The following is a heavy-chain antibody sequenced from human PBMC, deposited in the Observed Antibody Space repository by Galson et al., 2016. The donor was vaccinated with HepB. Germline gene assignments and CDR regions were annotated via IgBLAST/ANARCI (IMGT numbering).Heavy chain of an antibody. D-gene: IGHD6-13*01. CDR1: GFTFRSYD. J-gene: IGHJ2*01. V-gene: IGHV3-13*04. Sequence: SLRLSCAASGFTFRSYDMSWVRQSTGKGLEWVAAIGTLHDSFFPDSVQGRFSISRENVKNSLYLQLNRLRAGDTAVYYCARIARVSSYTLGYFGLWGRGTLVTVSS. CDR3: ARIARVSSYTLGYFGL. CDR2: IGTLHDS.